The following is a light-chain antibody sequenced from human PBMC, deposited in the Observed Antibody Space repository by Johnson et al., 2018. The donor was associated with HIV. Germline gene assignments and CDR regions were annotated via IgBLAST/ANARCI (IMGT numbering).Light chain of an antibody. CDR3: GTWDNSLNVYV. Sequence: QSVLTQPPSMSAAPGQKVTISCSGSSSNIGNNYVSWYQQLPGTAPKLLIYDNNKRPSGIPDRFSGSKSGATATLDITGLQTGDDADYYCGTWDNSLNVYVFGTGTKVTVL. CDR1: SSNIGNNY. V-gene: IGLV1-51*01. J-gene: IGLJ1*01. CDR2: DNN.